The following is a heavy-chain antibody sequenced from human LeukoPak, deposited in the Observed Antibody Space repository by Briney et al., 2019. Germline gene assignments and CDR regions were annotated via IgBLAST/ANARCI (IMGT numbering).Heavy chain of an antibody. V-gene: IGHV4-4*09. CDR2: IYTTGST. Sequence: SDPLTLMCTLSGHSIGTYPWTWIRQPPGRGLEWVGYIYTTGSTHFNPSLKSRVTMSLDTSKTQFSLRLSSVSAADAAVLYSARHRAEMATITDDAFDIWGQGTMVTVS. CDR1: GHSIGTYP. CDR3: ARHRAEMATITDDAFDI. J-gene: IGHJ3*02. D-gene: IGHD5-24*01.